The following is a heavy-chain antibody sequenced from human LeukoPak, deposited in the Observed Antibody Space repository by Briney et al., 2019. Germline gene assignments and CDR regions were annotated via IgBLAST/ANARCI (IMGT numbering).Heavy chain of an antibody. CDR3: TRCSGGSCNEDY. D-gene: IGHD2-15*01. CDR2: IRSKANSYAT. CDR1: GFTSSGSA. J-gene: IGHJ4*02. V-gene: IGHV3-73*01. Sequence: PGGSLRLSCAASGFTSSGSAMHWVRQASGKGLEWVGRIRSKANSYATAYAASVKGRLTISRDDSKNTAYLQMNSLKTEDTAVYYCTRCSGGSCNEDYCGQGTLVIASS.